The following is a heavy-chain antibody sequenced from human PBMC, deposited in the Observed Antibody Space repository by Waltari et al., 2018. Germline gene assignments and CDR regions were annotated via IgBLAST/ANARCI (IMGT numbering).Heavy chain of an antibody. J-gene: IGHJ5*02. CDR3: ARDRGTVTHYWFDP. Sequence: QVQLQESGPGLVKPSETLSLTCTVSGGSISSYYWSWIRQPPGKGLEWIGYIYYSGSTNYNPSLKSRVTISVDTSKNQFSLKLSSVTAADTAVYYCARDRGTVTHYWFDPWGQGTLVTVSS. V-gene: IGHV4-59*01. CDR1: GGSISSYY. D-gene: IGHD4-4*01. CDR2: IYYSGST.